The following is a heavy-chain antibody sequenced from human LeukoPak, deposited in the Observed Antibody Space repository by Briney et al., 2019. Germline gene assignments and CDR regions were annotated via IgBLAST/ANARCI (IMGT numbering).Heavy chain of an antibody. CDR1: GYTFASYG. CDR2: ISAYNGIT. Sequence: GASVKVSCKASGYTFASYGISWVRQAPGQGLEWMGWISAYNGITNYAQKLQGRVTMTTDTSTSTAYMELRSLRSDDTAVYYCARFSVVAAHYYYMDVWGKGTTVTVSS. J-gene: IGHJ6*03. CDR3: ARFSVVAAHYYYMDV. D-gene: IGHD2-15*01. V-gene: IGHV1-18*01.